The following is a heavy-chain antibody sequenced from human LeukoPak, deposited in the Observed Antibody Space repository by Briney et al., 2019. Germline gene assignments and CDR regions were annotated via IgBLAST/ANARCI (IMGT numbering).Heavy chain of an antibody. CDR1: GFAFGSEA. D-gene: IGHD4-11*01. Sequence: GGSLRLSCGVSGFAFGSEAMNWVRQSPARGLEWVASISPGGGTTYYADSVKGRFTISRDNSKNTLYLQMSSLRAEDTAVYYCAILNDYSNYGFDNWGQGTLVTVSS. CDR3: AILNDYSNYGFDN. CDR2: ISPGGGTT. V-gene: IGHV3-23*01. J-gene: IGHJ4*02.